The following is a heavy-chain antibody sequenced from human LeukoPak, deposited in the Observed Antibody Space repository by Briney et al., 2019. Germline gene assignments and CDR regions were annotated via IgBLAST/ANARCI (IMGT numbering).Heavy chain of an antibody. J-gene: IGHJ4*02. CDR1: GGSISGYY. V-gene: IGHV4-59*08. CDR3: ARRDSSGYYGH. CDR2: IYYTGIT. Sequence: PSETLSLTCTVSGGSISGYYWSWIRQPPGKGLEWIGYIYYTGITNYNPSLRSRVTILVDTSKNHFTLNLNSVTAADTALYYCARRDSSGYYGHWGQGTLVTVSS. D-gene: IGHD3-22*01.